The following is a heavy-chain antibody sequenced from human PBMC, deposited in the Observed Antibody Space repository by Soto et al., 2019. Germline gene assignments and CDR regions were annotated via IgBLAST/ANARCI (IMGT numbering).Heavy chain of an antibody. D-gene: IGHD5-18*01. V-gene: IGHV3-66*01. CDR3: AKGNTAMVPITFFQH. CDR2: IYSGGST. Sequence: PSETLSLTCTVSGGSISSSSSYWGWIRQPPGKGLEWVSVIYSGGSTYYADSVKGRFTISRDNSKNTLYLQMNSLRAEDTAVYYCAKGNTAMVPITFFQHWGQGTLVTVSS. CDR1: GGSISSSSSY. J-gene: IGHJ1*01.